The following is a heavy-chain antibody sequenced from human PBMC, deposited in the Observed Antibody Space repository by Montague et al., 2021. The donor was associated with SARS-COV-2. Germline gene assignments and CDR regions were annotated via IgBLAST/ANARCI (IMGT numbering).Heavy chain of an antibody. D-gene: IGHD3-10*01. V-gene: IGHV4-39*07. Sequence: SETLSLTCTVSGGSISSSSYYWGWLRQPPGKGLEWIGSIYYSGSTYYNPSLKSRVTISVDTSKNQFSLKLSSVTAADTAVYYCARDLRRGFDPWDQGTLVTVSS. J-gene: IGHJ5*02. CDR2: IYYSGST. CDR3: ARDLRRGFDP. CDR1: GGSISSSSYY.